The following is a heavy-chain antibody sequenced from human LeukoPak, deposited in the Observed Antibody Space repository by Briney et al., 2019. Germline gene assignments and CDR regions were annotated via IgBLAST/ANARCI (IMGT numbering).Heavy chain of an antibody. Sequence: ASVKVSCKASGYTFTGYYMHWVRQAPGQGLEWMGRINPSSGGTNYAQKFQRRVTMTRDTSISTAYMELSRLRSDDTAVYYCARDYSNYGFDYWGQGTLVTVSS. D-gene: IGHD4-11*01. J-gene: IGHJ4*02. CDR3: ARDYSNYGFDY. CDR2: INPSSGGT. V-gene: IGHV1-2*06. CDR1: GYTFTGYY.